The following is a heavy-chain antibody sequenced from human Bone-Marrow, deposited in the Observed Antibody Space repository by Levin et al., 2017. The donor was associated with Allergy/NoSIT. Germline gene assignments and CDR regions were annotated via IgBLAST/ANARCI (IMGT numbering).Heavy chain of an antibody. D-gene: IGHD4-17*01. Sequence: GESLKISCAVSGFTFDDYGMTWVRQAPGKGLEWVSGISWNGGRTGYADSVKGRFTISRDSAKNSLYLQMNSLRAEDTALYYCVRHAYGEYAGIDIWGQGTMVTVSS. CDR1: GFTFDDYG. J-gene: IGHJ3*02. CDR3: VRHAYGEYAGIDI. V-gene: IGHV3-20*04. CDR2: ISWNGGRT.